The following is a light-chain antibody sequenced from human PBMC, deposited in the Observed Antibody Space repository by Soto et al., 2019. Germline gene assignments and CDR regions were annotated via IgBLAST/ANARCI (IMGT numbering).Light chain of an antibody. J-gene: IGKJ1*01. CDR3: QQYCSSSWT. Sequence: EIVLTQSPGTLSLSPGDRATLSCRASQSVSSNYFAWYQQRFGQAPRLLIYAASSRAAGIPDRFSGSGSGTDFTLTISRLEPEDFAVYYCQQYCSSSWTFGQGTKVEIK. V-gene: IGKV3-20*01. CDR2: AAS. CDR1: QSVSSNY.